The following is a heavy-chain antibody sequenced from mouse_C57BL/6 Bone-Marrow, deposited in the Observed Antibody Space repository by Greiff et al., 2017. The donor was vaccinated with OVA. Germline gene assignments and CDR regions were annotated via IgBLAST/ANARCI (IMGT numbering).Heavy chain of an antibody. D-gene: IGHD1-1*01. V-gene: IGHV14-3*01. CDR1: GFNIKNTY. CDR3: ARGNFGSSFYAMDY. Sequence: VQLQQPVAELVRPGASVKLSCTASGFNIKNTYMHWVKQRPEQGLEWIGRIDPANDNTKYAPQFQGKATMTADTSSNTAYLQLSSLSSEDTAVYCCARGNFGSSFYAMDYWGQGTSVTVSS. CDR2: IDPANDNT. J-gene: IGHJ4*01.